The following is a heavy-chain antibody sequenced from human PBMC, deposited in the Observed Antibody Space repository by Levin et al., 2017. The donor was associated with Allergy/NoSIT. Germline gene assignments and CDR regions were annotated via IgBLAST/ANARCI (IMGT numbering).Heavy chain of an antibody. D-gene: IGHD3-10*01. V-gene: IGHV3-11*05. Sequence: PGGSLRLSCAASGFTFSDYYMSWIRQAPGKGLEWVSYISSSSSYTNYADSVKGRFTISRDNAKNSLYLQMNSLRAEDTAVYYCARVGITMVRGVRRGVYAFDIWGQGTMVTVSS. J-gene: IGHJ3*02. CDR2: ISSSSSYT. CDR1: GFTFSDYY. CDR3: ARVGITMVRGVRRGVYAFDI.